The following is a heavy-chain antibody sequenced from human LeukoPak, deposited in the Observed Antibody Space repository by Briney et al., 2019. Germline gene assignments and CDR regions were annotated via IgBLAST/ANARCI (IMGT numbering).Heavy chain of an antibody. CDR2: ISGSGETT. CDR3: AKRRDAGITGTTGGLDV. Sequence: GGSLRLSCAASGFTLSNYAISWVRQAPGKGLEWVSGISGSGETTFYADSVRGRFAISIDISKTTLYLQINSLRAEDAAVYYCAKRRDAGITGTTGGLDVWGQGTTVTVSS. V-gene: IGHV3-23*01. J-gene: IGHJ3*01. CDR1: GFTLSNYA. D-gene: IGHD1-20*01.